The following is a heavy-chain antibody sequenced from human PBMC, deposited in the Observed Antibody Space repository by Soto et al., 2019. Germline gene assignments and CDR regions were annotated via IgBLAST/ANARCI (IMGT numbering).Heavy chain of an antibody. CDR3: SRASETPSILGGALPYFFDY. CDR2: IFYSGSF. Sequence: PSETLSLTCTVSGGSISSGTSYWSWIRQRPGKGLEWIGYIFYSGSFYYTPSLRGRVMILADTSKNQFTLRLSSVTAADTAVYYCSRASETPSILGGALPYFFDYWGQGALVTVSS. D-gene: IGHD3-3*01. J-gene: IGHJ4*02. CDR1: GGSISSGTSY. V-gene: IGHV4-31*03.